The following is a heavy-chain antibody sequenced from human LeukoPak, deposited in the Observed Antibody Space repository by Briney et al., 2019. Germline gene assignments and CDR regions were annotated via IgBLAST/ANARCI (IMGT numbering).Heavy chain of an antibody. J-gene: IGHJ4*02. CDR2: IKQDGSEV. V-gene: IGHV3-7*01. Sequence: HPGGSLRLSCEASGFTFSTYWMNWVRQAPGKGLEWVAIIKQDGSEVYYVDSVKGRFTISRDNSKKSLYLQMNSLRVEDTAVYYCAGGAGWLAPDWGQGTLVTVSS. CDR3: AGGAGWLAPD. CDR1: GFTFSTYW. D-gene: IGHD6-19*01.